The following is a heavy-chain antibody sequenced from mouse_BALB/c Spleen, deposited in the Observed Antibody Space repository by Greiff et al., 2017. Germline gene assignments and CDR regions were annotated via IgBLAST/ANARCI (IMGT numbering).Heavy chain of an antibody. CDR2: IYPGSGNT. Sequence: QLQQSGAELARPGASVKLSCKASGYTFTDYYINWVKQRTGQGLEWIGEIYPGSGNTYYNEKFKGKATLTADKSSSTAYMQLSSLTSEDSAVYFCARFPGFDYWGQGTTLTVSS. CDR1: GYTFTDYY. V-gene: IGHV1-77*01. J-gene: IGHJ2*01. CDR3: ARFPGFDY.